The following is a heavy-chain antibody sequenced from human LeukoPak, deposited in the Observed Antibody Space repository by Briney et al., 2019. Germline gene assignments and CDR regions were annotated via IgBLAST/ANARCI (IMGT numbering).Heavy chain of an antibody. CDR2: ISSSSSYI. D-gene: IGHD3-10*01. J-gene: IGHJ4*02. CDR1: GFTFSSYS. Sequence: PGGSLRLSCAASGFTFSSYSMNWVRQAPGKGLEWVSSISSSSSYIYYADSVKGRFTISRDNAKNSLYLQMNSLRAEDTAVYYCAKADYYGSGRFDYWGQGTLVTVSS. CDR3: AKADYYGSGRFDY. V-gene: IGHV3-21*01.